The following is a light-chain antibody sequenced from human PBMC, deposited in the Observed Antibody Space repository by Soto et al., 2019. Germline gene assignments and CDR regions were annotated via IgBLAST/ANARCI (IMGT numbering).Light chain of an antibody. Sequence: EMVLTQSPGTLSLSPGERATLSCRASQSVSSSYLAWYQQKPGQAPRLLIYGASSRATGIPDRFSGSGSGTDFILTISSLEPEDFAVYYCQQRSNWPQTFGQGTKVDIK. CDR2: GAS. V-gene: IGKV3D-20*02. CDR1: QSVSSSY. CDR3: QQRSNWPQT. J-gene: IGKJ1*01.